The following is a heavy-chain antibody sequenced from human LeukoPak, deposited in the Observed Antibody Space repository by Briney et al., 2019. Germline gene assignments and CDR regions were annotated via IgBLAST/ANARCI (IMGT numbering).Heavy chain of an antibody. V-gene: IGHV3-66*01. D-gene: IGHD1-1*01. J-gene: IGHJ4*02. CDR2: IYSGGST. CDR3: AKVWRGNYYDY. Sequence: GGSLRLSCAASGFTVSSTYMSWVRQAPGKGLEWVSIIYSGGSTYYADSVKGRFTISRDNSKNTLYLQMNSLRAEDTAVYYCAKVWRGNYYDYWGQGTLVTVSS. CDR1: GFTVSSTY.